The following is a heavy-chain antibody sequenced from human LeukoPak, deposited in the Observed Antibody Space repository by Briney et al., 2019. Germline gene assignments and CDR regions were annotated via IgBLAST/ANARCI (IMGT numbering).Heavy chain of an antibody. CDR3: ARGHRYFDWLLPRYYFDY. Sequence: ASVKVSCKASGYTFTGYYMHWVRQAPGQGLEWMGWINPNSGGTNYAQKFQGRVTMTRDTSISTAYMELSSLRSEDTAVYYCARGHRYFDWLLPRYYFDYWGQGTLVTVSS. J-gene: IGHJ4*02. D-gene: IGHD3-9*01. CDR1: GYTFTGYY. V-gene: IGHV1-2*02. CDR2: INPNSGGT.